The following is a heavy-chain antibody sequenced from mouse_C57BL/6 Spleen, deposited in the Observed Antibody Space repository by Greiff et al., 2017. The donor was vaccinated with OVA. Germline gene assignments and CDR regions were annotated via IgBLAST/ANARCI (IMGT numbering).Heavy chain of an antibody. Sequence: EVQLVESGGDLVKPGGSLKLSCAASGFTFSSYGMSWVRQTPDKRLEWVATISSGGSYTYYPDSVKGRFTISRDNAKNTLYLQMSSLKSEDTAMYYCARHGSYDYDEAWFAYWGQGTLVTVSA. CDR3: ARHGSYDYDEAWFAY. J-gene: IGHJ3*01. D-gene: IGHD2-4*01. CDR1: GFTFSSYG. CDR2: ISSGGSYT. V-gene: IGHV5-6*01.